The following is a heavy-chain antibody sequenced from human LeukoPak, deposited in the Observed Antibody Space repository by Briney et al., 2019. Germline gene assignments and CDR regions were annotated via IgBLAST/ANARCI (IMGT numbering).Heavy chain of an antibody. CDR3: TKAFGPGSSQGVRWFDP. CDR1: GCTFSSYA. D-gene: IGHD3-10*01. Sequence: GGSLRLSCAASGCTFSSYAMNWIRQAPGKGLEWISGISGSGGSTYHADAVKGRFTINRDSSKNTLYLQMHSLRAEDTAIYYCTKAFGPGSSQGVRWFDPWGQGTLVTVSS. J-gene: IGHJ5*02. CDR2: ISGSGGST. V-gene: IGHV3-23*01.